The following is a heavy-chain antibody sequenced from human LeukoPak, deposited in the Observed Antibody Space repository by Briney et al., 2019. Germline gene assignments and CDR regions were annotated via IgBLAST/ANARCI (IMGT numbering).Heavy chain of an antibody. V-gene: IGHV3-21*01. CDR3: AREGDYYDSSGYDP. D-gene: IGHD3-22*01. Sequence: GGSLRLSCAASGFTFSSYSMNWVRQAPGKGLEWVSSISSSSSYIYYADSVKGRFTISRDNAENSLYLQMNSLRAEDTAVYYCAREGDYYDSSGYDPWGQGTLVTVSS. CDR1: GFTFSSYS. J-gene: IGHJ5*02. CDR2: ISSSSSYI.